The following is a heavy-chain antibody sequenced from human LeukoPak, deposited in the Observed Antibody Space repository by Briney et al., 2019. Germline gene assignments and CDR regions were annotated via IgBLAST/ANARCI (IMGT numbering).Heavy chain of an antibody. J-gene: IGHJ5*02. D-gene: IGHD3-10*01. V-gene: IGHV1-24*01. CDR3: ATVTMVRGVIIAGTINWFDP. Sequence: GASVKVSCKVSGYTLTELSMHWVRQAPGKGLEWMGGFDPEDGETIYAQKFQGRVTMTEDTSTDTAYMELSSLRSEDTAVYYCATVTMVRGVIIAGTINWFDPWGQGTLVTVSS. CDR1: GYTLTELS. CDR2: FDPEDGET.